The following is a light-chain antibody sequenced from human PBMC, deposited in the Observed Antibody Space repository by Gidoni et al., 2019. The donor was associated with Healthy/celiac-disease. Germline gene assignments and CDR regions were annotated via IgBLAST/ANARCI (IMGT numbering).Light chain of an antibody. CDR1: QSISSY. Sequence: DIQMNQPPSSLSASVGDRVTSTCRASQSISSYLNWYQQKPGKAPKLLIYAASSLQSGVPSRFSGSGSGTDFTLTISSLQPEDFATYYCQQSYSTPWTFGQGTKVEIK. CDR2: AAS. V-gene: IGKV1-39*01. J-gene: IGKJ1*01. CDR3: QQSYSTPWT.